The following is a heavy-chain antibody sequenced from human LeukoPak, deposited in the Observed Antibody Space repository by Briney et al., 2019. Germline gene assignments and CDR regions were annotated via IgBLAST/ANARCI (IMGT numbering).Heavy chain of an antibody. Sequence: ASVKVSCKASGGTFSSYAISWVRQAPGQGLEWMGGIIPIFGTANYAQKFQGRVTITADESTSTAYMELSSLRSEDTAVYYCARGSHGSGSYYTNYYYYYMDVWGKGTTVTISS. V-gene: IGHV1-69*13. D-gene: IGHD3-10*01. J-gene: IGHJ6*03. CDR2: IIPIFGTA. CDR1: GGTFSSYA. CDR3: ARGSHGSGSYYTNYYYYYMDV.